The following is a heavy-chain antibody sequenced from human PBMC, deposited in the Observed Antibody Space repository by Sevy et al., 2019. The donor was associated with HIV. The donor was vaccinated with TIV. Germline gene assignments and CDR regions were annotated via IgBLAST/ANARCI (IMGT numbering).Heavy chain of an antibody. CDR3: ANQPLTLISPPDS. CDR2: VYYSGST. J-gene: IGHJ4*02. V-gene: IGHV4-39*01. Sequence: SETLSLTCTVSGDSISNSRYYWGWIRQPPGKGLEWFGSVYYSGSTYYNPSLKSRVTLSIDTSKNQFLLKVNSVTATDTAVYYCANQPLTLISPPDSWGQGTLVTVSS. CDR1: GDSISNSRYY. D-gene: IGHD2-2*01.